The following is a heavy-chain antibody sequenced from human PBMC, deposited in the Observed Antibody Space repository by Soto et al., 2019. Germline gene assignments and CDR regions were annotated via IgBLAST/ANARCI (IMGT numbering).Heavy chain of an antibody. V-gene: IGHV3-74*01. D-gene: IGHD2-2*01. CDR1: ALSLSTPW. CDR3: ARAGSDIVLGPDHYYYYYGMDV. Sequence: PXGTLKLSCVPSALSLSTPWTHWVLPAPGKGLVWLSRINSDASSTSYADSVKGRFTISRDNAKNTLYLQMNSLRAEDTAVYYCARAGSDIVLGPDHYYYYYGMDVWGQGATVTVSS. J-gene: IGHJ6*02. CDR2: INSDASST.